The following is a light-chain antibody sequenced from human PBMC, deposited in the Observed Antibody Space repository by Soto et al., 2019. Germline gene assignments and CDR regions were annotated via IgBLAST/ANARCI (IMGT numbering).Light chain of an antibody. CDR2: KAS. V-gene: IGKV1-5*03. Sequence: DIQMTQSPSTLSASVGDRVTITCRASQSISSWLAWYQQKPGKAPKLLIYKASSLESGVPSRFSVSGSGTEFTLTISSLQPDDFATYYCQQYNSYSQTFGQGTKVEI. CDR1: QSISSW. CDR3: QQYNSYSQT. J-gene: IGKJ1*01.